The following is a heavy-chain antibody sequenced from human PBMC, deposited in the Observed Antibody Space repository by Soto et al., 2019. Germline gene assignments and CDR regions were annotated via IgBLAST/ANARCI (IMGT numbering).Heavy chain of an antibody. CDR3: ARMVAAALNRYYYYGMDV. CDR1: GGSISSSSYY. J-gene: IGHJ6*02. D-gene: IGHD2-15*01. V-gene: IGHV4-39*01. CDR2: IYYSGST. Sequence: SETLSLTCTVSGGSISSSSYYWGWIRQPPGKGLEWIGSIYYSGSTYYNPSLKSRVTISVDTSKNQFSLKLSSVTAADTAVYYCARMVAAALNRYYYYGMDVWGQGTTVTVSS.